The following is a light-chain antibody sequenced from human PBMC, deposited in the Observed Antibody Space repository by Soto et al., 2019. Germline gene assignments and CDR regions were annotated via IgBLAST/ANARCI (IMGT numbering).Light chain of an antibody. CDR3: ATWDGSLSAGV. Sequence: QSVLTQPPSVSAAPGQRVTISCSGSSSNIGNNYVSWYQQLPGTAPKLLIYDNNERPSGIPDGFSGSKSGTSATLGITGLQTGDEADYYCATWDGSLSAGVFGGGTKVTVL. J-gene: IGLJ2*01. V-gene: IGLV1-51*01. CDR1: SSNIGNNY. CDR2: DNN.